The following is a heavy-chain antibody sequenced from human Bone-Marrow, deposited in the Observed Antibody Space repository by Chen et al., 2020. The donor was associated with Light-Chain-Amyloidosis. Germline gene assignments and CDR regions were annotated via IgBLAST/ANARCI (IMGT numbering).Heavy chain of an antibody. Sequence: QVQLQQWGAGLLKPSETLSLTCAVYGGSFSGYYWSWIRQPPGKGLEWIGEINHSGSTNYNPSLKSRVTISVDTSKNQFSLKLSSVTAADTAVYYCARLLPTRRYCSSTSCPFTDYWGQGTLVTVSS. D-gene: IGHD2-2*01. CDR1: GGSFSGYY. V-gene: IGHV4-34*01. CDR3: ARLLPTRRYCSSTSCPFTDY. CDR2: INHSGST. J-gene: IGHJ4*02.